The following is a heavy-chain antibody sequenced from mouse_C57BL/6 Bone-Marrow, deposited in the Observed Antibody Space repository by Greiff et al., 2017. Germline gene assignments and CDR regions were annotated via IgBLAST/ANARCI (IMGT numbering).Heavy chain of an antibody. V-gene: IGHV1-81*01. CDR2: ISPRSGNT. D-gene: IGHD2-1*01. Sequence: QVQLQQSGAELARPGASVKLSCKASGYTFTSYGISWVKQRTGQGLEWIGEISPRSGNTYYNEKFKGKATLTADKSSSTAYMELRSLTSEDSAVYFCAREGNYYTYYAMDDWGKGTSVTVSS. J-gene: IGHJ4*01. CDR1: GYTFTSYG. CDR3: AREGNYYTYYAMDD.